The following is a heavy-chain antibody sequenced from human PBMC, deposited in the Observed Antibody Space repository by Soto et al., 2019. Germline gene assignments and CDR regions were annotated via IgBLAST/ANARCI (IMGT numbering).Heavy chain of an antibody. J-gene: IGHJ4*02. CDR1: GFTFSNYA. Sequence: EVQLFESGGGLVPPGGSLKLSCAASGFTFSNYAMYWVRQAPGKGLEWVSGVSGSGVSTFYADSVKGRFTISRDNSKNTVYLQMNSLRAEDMAVYYCAKKGASSGRYYDYWGQGTLVTVSS. CDR3: AKKGASSGRYYDY. D-gene: IGHD1-26*01. CDR2: VSGSGVST. V-gene: IGHV3-23*01.